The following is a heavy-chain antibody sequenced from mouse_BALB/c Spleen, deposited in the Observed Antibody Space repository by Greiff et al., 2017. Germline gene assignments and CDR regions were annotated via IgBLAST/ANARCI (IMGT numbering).Heavy chain of an antibody. D-gene: IGHD1-1*01. CDR3: ARSDYYGSSHYFDY. V-gene: IGHV3-8*02. Sequence: EVMLVESGPSLVKPSQTLSLTCSVTGDSITSGYWNWIRKFPGNKLEYMGYISYSGSTYYNPSLKSRISITRDTSKNQYYLQLNSVTTEDTATYYCARSDYYGSSHYFDYWGQGTTLTVSS. CDR1: GDSITSGY. CDR2: ISYSGST. J-gene: IGHJ2*01.